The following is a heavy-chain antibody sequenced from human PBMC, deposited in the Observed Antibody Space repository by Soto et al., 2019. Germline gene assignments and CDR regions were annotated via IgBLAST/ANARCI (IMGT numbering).Heavy chain of an antibody. CDR3: WREPMFRAAHGFDL. Sequence: QVQLVQSGAEVKKPGASVKVSCKASGYPFTGHYMHWVRQAPGQGLEWMGWINPNSVGTNYAQKLQGRVTMTRDTSISTSYLELGRLSADDPAGYYCWREPMFRAAHGFDLLGQGAMATLSP. V-gene: IGHV1-2*02. D-gene: IGHD3-10*01. CDR2: INPNSVGT. J-gene: IGHJ3*01. CDR1: GYPFTGHY.